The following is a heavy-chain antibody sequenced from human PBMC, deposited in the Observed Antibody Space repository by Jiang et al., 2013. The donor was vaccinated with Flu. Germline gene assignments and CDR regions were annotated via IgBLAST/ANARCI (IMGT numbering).Heavy chain of an antibody. Sequence: VQLLESGGGLVQPGGSLRLSCAASGFTFSSYTMSWVRQAPGKGLEWVSAISGSGGSTYYADSVKGRFTISRDNSKNTLYLQMNSLRAEDTAVYYCAKGIYLLGPSDDYYYYGMDVWGQGTTVTVSS. CDR2: ISGSGGST. V-gene: IGHV3-23*01. D-gene: IGHD6-13*01. CDR3: AKGIYLLGPSDDYYYYGMDV. CDR1: GFTFSSYT. J-gene: IGHJ6*02.